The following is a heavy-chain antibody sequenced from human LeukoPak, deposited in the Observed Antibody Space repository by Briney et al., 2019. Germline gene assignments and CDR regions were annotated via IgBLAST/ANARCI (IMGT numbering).Heavy chain of an antibody. V-gene: IGHV1-2*06. CDR1: GYTFTGYY. CDR2: INPNSGGT. J-gene: IGHJ4*02. D-gene: IGHD3-10*01. CDR3: ARDLSGPGSYYGY. Sequence: ASVKVSCKASGYTFTGYYMHWVRQAPGQGLEWMGRINPNSGGTNYAQKFQGRVTMTRDTSISTAYMELSRLRSDDTAVYYCARDLSGPGSYYGYWGQGTLVTVSS.